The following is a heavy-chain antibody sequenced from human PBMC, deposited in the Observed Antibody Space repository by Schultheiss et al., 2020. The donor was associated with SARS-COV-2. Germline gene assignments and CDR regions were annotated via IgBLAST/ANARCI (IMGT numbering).Heavy chain of an antibody. V-gene: IGHV1-3*01. CDR3: ARDGYSSGWYMDYYYYYGMDV. Sequence: ASVKVSCKASGYTFTSYAMHWVRQAPGQRLEWMGWINAGNGNTKYSQKFQGRVTITRDTSASTAYMELSSLRSEDTAVYYCARDGYSSGWYMDYYYYYGMDVWGQGTTVTVSS. CDR2: INAGNGNT. D-gene: IGHD6-19*01. J-gene: IGHJ6*02. CDR1: GYTFTSYA.